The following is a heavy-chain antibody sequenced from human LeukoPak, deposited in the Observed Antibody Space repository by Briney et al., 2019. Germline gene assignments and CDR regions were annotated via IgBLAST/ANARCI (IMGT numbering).Heavy chain of an antibody. V-gene: IGHV4-61*02. J-gene: IGHJ3*02. D-gene: IGHD3-22*01. Sequence: SETLSLTCTVSGGSINSNTYFWNWIRQPAGKRLEWIGRVYANGRTDYNPSLRSRLSMSINTSSNQISLTLSSVTAADTAVYYCARYVDPYDISPHAFDIWGQGTVVTVSS. CDR3: ARYVDPYDISPHAFDI. CDR1: GGSINSNTYF. CDR2: VYANGRT.